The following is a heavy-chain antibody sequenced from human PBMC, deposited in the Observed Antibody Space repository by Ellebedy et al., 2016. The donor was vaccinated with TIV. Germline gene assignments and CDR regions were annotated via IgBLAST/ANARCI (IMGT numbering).Heavy chain of an antibody. CDR1: GGSFSGYY. D-gene: IGHD6-13*01. Sequence: SQTLSLTXXVYGGSFSGYYWSWIRQPPGKGLEWIGEINHSGSTNYNPSLKSRVTISVDTSKNQFSLKLSSVTAADTAVYYCARGRVGSSWYVYWGQGTLVTVSS. J-gene: IGHJ4*02. CDR2: INHSGST. CDR3: ARGRVGSSWYVY. V-gene: IGHV4-34*01.